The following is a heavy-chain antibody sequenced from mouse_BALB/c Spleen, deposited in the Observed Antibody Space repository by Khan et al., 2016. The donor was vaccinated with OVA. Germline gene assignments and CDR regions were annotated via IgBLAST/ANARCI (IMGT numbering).Heavy chain of an antibody. Sequence: EVQLQESGPDLVKPSQSLSLTCTVTGYTITSGYGWNWIRQFPGNKPEWIGYISYSGSTNYNPSLKSRISITLDTSKDQFFLQLQSVTNEDAATYYCARTARIKYWGQGTTLTVSS. J-gene: IGHJ2*01. CDR3: ARTARIKY. D-gene: IGHD1-2*01. V-gene: IGHV3-1*02. CDR1: GYTITSGYG. CDR2: ISYSGST.